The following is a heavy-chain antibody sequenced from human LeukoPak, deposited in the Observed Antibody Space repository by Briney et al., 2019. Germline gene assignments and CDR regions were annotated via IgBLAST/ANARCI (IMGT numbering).Heavy chain of an antibody. D-gene: IGHD3-3*01. CDR2: TYYSGST. CDR3: ARAPRHYGFLSGYYSDYYYYGMDV. CDR1: GGSISSYY. J-gene: IGHJ6*02. V-gene: IGHV4-59*01. Sequence: SETLSLTCTVSGGSISSYYWRWIRQPPGQGLEWIGYTYYSGSTNYNPSLKSRVTISVDTSKNQFSLKLSSVTAADTAVYDCARAPRHYGFLSGYYSDYYYYGMDVWGRGTTVSVSS.